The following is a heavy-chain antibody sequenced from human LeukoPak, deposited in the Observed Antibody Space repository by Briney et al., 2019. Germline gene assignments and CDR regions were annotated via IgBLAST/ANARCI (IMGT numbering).Heavy chain of an antibody. V-gene: IGHV4-34*01. CDR2: INHSGST. Sequence: SETLSLTCAVYGGSFSGYYWSWIRQPPGKGLEWIGEINHSGSTNYNPSLKSRVTISVDTSKNQFSLKLSSVTAADTAVYYCARGRIDFWSGYSSYYYMDVWGKGTTVTVSS. D-gene: IGHD3-3*01. CDR1: GGSFSGYY. CDR3: ARGRIDFWSGYSSYYYMDV. J-gene: IGHJ6*03.